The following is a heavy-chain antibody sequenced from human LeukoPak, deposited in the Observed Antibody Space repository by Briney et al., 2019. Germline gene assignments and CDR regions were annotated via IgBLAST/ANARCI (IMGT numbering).Heavy chain of an antibody. V-gene: IGHV3-53*01. Sequence: PGGSLRLSCAASGFTVSSNCMSWVRQAPGKGLEWVSVIYSGGSTYYADSVKGRFTISRDNSKNTLYLQMNSLRAEDTAVYYCARDRGYGDYVSFDYWGQGTLVTVSS. J-gene: IGHJ4*02. CDR1: GFTVSSNC. CDR2: IYSGGST. CDR3: ARDRGYGDYVSFDY. D-gene: IGHD4-17*01.